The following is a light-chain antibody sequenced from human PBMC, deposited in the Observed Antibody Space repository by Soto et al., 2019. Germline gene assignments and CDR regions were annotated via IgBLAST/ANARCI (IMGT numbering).Light chain of an antibody. V-gene: IGLV2-8*01. CDR2: DVS. J-gene: IGLJ1*01. CDR1: SSDVGRYNY. CDR3: NSYADSNTYV. Sequence: ALTQPPSASGSPGQSVTISCTGTSSDVGRYNYVSWYQHHPGKAPKLIIYDVSQRPSGVPDRFSGSKSGNTASLTVSGLQAEDEADYYCNSYADSNTYVFGTGTKVTVL.